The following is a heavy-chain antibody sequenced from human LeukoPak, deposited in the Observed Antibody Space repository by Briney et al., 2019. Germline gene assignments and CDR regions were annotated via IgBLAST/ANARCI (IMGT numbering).Heavy chain of an antibody. CDR3: ARSPAVYCSSTSCYPPSWFDP. Sequence: PSETLSLTCTVSGGSISSGSYYWSWIRQPAGKGLEWIVRIYTSGSTNYNPSLKSRVTISVDTSKNQFSLKLSSVTAADTAVYYCARSPAVYCSSTSCYPPSWFDPWGQGTLVTVSS. CDR1: GGSISSGSYY. J-gene: IGHJ5*02. CDR2: IYTSGST. D-gene: IGHD2-2*01. V-gene: IGHV4-61*02.